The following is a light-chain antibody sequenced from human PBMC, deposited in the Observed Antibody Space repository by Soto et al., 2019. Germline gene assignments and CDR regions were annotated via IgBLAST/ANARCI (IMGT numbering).Light chain of an antibody. Sequence: DIQMTQSPSTLSASVGDRVTITCRASQSISSGLAWYQQKPGKAPKLLIYDASSLESGVPSRFSGSGSGTEFTLTISSLQPDDFATYYCQQYNSYSSTFGQGTKLEIK. CDR1: QSISSG. CDR3: QQYNSYSST. V-gene: IGKV1-5*01. J-gene: IGKJ2*01. CDR2: DAS.